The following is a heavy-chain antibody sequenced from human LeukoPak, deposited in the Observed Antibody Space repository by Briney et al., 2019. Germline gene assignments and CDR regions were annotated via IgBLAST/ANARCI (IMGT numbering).Heavy chain of an antibody. CDR2: INPSGGST. D-gene: IGHD2-8*01. J-gene: IGHJ4*02. CDR1: GYTFTNYY. V-gene: IGHV1-46*01. CDR3: ARVPYCSNGICYTHYYCDY. Sequence: ASVNVSCKASGYTFTNYYMHWVRQAPGQGLEWMGMINPSGGSTTYAQKFQGRVTMTRDTPTSTVYMELSSLRSEDTAVYYCARVPYCSNGICYTHYYCDYWGQGTLVTVSS.